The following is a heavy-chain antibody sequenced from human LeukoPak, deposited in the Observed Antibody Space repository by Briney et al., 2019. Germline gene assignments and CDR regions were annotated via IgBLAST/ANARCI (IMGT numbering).Heavy chain of an antibody. D-gene: IGHD3-10*01. J-gene: IGHJ4*02. CDR2: ISSSGTAI. CDR1: GFTFSSYE. V-gene: IGHV3-48*03. CDR3: ARDDYGSGSWNDY. Sequence: GGSLRLSCAASGFTFSSYEMNWVRQAPGKGLEWVSYISSSGTAIYYADSVKGRFTISRDTAKNSLYLQMNSLRAEDTALYYCARDDYGSGSWNDYWGQGTLVTVSS.